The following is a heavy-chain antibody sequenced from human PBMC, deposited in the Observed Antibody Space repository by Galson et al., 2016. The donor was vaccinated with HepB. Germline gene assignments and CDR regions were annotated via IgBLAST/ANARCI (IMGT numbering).Heavy chain of an antibody. CDR3: ASLFGYPSHMWFAP. D-gene: IGHD5-18*01. J-gene: IGHJ5*02. V-gene: IGHV5-51*01. CDR2: IYGGDSDT. CDR1: GYSFTSYW. Sequence: QSGAEVKKAGESLKISCQGSGYSFTSYWIAWVRQMPGKGPEWMGIIYGGDSDTRYSTSFKGQVTISADKSISTADLQWSSLKASVTAIYYCASLFGYPSHMWFAPWGQGTPVTVSS.